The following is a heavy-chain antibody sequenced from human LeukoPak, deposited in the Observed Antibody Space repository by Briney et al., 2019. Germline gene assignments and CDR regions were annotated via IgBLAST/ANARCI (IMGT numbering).Heavy chain of an antibody. J-gene: IGHJ4*02. V-gene: IGHV3-30*18. CDR1: GFTFSSYG. CDR2: VSYDGSNK. CDR3: AKTKADYLIDY. D-gene: IGHD5-12*01. Sequence: PGGSLRLSCAASGFTFSSYGMHWVRQAPGKGLEWVAVVSYDGSNKYYADSVKGRFTISRDNSKNTLYLQMNSLRAEDTAVYYCAKTKADYLIDYWGQGTLVTVSS.